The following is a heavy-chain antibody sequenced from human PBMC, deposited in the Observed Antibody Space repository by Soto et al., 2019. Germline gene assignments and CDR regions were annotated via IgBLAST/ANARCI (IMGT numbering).Heavy chain of an antibody. CDR2: ISGSGGST. CDR1: GFTFSSYA. D-gene: IGHD5-12*01. V-gene: IGHV3-23*01. CDR3: AKKPRRGYSGYASDY. J-gene: IGHJ4*02. Sequence: EVQLLESGGGLVQPGGYLRLSCAASGFTFSSYAMSWVRQAPGKGLEWVSAISGSGGSTYYADSVKGRFTISRDNSKNTLYLQMNSLRAEDTAVYYCAKKPRRGYSGYASDYWGQGTLVTVSS.